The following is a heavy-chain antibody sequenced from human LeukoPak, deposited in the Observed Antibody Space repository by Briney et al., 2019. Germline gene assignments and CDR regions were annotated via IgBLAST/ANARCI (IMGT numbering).Heavy chain of an antibody. D-gene: IGHD2-21*01. J-gene: IGHJ4*02. CDR2: ISYDGSNK. CDR1: GFTFSSYG. CDR3: AKGTQFVAFLTDY. V-gene: IGHV3-30*18. Sequence: GGSLRLSCAASGFTFSSYGMHWVRQAPGKGLEWVAVISYDGSNKYYADSVKGRFTISRDNSKNTLYLQMNSLRAEDTAVYYCAKGTQFVAFLTDYWGQGTLVTVSS.